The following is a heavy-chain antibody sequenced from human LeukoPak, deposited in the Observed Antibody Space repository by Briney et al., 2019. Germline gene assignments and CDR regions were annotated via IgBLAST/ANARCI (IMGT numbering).Heavy chain of an antibody. V-gene: IGHV3-53*01. D-gene: IGHD1-26*01. CDR1: GFHVITYY. CDR2: IYSDFRT. Sequence: PGGSLRLSCAASGFHVITYYMNWFRQAPGKGLEWASVIYSDFRTYYADSVKGRFTISRDNSKSTLYLQMNSLRAEDTAVYYCARDMMGATLYFDSWGQGTLVTVSS. J-gene: IGHJ4*02. CDR3: ARDMMGATLYFDS.